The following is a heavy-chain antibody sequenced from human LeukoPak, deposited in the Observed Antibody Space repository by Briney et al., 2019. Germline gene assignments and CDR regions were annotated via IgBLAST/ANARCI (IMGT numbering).Heavy chain of an antibody. CDR2: IYSGGST. Sequence: GGSLRLSCAASGFTVSSNYMSWVRQAPGKGLEWVSVIYSGGSTYYADSVKGRFTISRDNSKNTLYLQMNSLRAEDTAVYYCARAHRRGYYYDWGQGTLVTVSS. J-gene: IGHJ4*02. D-gene: IGHD3-22*01. CDR1: GFTVSSNY. CDR3: ARAHRRGYYYD. V-gene: IGHV3-53*01.